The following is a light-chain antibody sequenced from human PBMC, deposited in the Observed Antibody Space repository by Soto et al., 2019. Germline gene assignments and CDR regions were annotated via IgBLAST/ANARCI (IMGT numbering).Light chain of an antibody. CDR3: QKYNSVPVT. J-gene: IGKJ5*01. V-gene: IGKV1-27*01. CDR1: QGISNF. Sequence: DIQMTQSPSSLSASVGDRVTITCRASQGISNFLAWYQQKAGTVPKLLIYSASTLQSGVPSRFSGSGSWTDFTLTISNLQPEDVATYYCQKYNSVPVTFGQGTRLEIK. CDR2: SAS.